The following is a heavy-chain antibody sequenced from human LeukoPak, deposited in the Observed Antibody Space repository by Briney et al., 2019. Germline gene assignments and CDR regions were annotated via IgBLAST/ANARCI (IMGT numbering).Heavy chain of an antibody. D-gene: IGHD2-8*01. CDR3: ARISPYCTNGVGYPGHMDV. V-gene: IGHV4-59*01. J-gene: IGHJ6*03. CDR1: GGSIISYY. Sequence: PSETLSLTCTVSGGSIISYYWSWIGQPPGKGLEWIGYIYYSGSTNYNPSLKSRVTISVDTSKNQFSLKLSSVTAADTAVYYCARISPYCTNGVGYPGHMDVWGKGTTVTVSS. CDR2: IYYSGST.